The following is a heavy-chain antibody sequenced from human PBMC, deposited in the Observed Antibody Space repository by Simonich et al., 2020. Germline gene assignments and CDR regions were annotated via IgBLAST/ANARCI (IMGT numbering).Heavy chain of an antibody. V-gene: IGHV3-33*01. J-gene: IGHJ5*02. D-gene: IGHD6-13*01. CDR2: IWYDGSNN. CDR3: ARAYSSSWYNWFDP. CDR1: GFTFSSYG. Sequence: QVQLVESGGGVVQPGRSLRLSCAASGFTFSSYGMHWVRQAPGQEREGGAVIWYDGSNNYYDDSVKGRVTISRDNSKNTLYLQRNSLRAEDTAVYYCARAYSSSWYNWFDPWGQGTLVTVSS.